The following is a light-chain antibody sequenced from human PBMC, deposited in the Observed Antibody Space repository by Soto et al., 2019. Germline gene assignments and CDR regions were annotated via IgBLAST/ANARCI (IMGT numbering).Light chain of an antibody. CDR2: EGS. J-gene: IGLJ1*01. V-gene: IGLV2-23*03. CDR3: CSYAGSSTFAYV. Sequence: QSVLTQPASVSGSPGQSITISCTGTSSDVGSYNLVSWYQQHPGKAPKPMIYEGSKRPSGVSNRFSGSKSGNTASLTISGLQAEDEADYYCCSYAGSSTFAYVFGTGTKVTVL. CDR1: SSDVGSYNL.